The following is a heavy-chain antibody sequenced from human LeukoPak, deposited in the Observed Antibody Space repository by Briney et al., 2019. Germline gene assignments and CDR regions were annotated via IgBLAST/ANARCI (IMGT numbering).Heavy chain of an antibody. J-gene: IGHJ4*02. D-gene: IGHD2-15*01. CDR1: GFTFSSYA. Sequence: GGSLRLSCAASGFTFSSYAMSWVRQAPGKGLEWVSAISGSGGSTYYADSVKGRFTIPRDNSKNTLYLQMNSLRAEDTAVYYCAKRLRAYCSGGSCLYFDYWGQGTLVTVSS. CDR3: AKRLRAYCSGGSCLYFDY. V-gene: IGHV3-23*01. CDR2: ISGSGGST.